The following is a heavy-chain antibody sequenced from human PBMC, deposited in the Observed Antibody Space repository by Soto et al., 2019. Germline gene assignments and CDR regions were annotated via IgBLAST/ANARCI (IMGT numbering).Heavy chain of an antibody. CDR2: IIPIFGTA. J-gene: IGHJ2*01. CDR1: GGTFSSYA. Sequence: QVQLVQSGAEVKKPGSSVKVSCKASGGTFSSYAISWVRQAPGQGLEWMGGIIPIFGTANYAQKFQGRVTTPADASTCTGYMELSSLRSEDTAVYSCARDWAKGLNYWYFDLWGRGTLVTFSS. D-gene: IGHD2-21*02. V-gene: IGHV1-69*12. CDR3: ARDWAKGLNYWYFDL.